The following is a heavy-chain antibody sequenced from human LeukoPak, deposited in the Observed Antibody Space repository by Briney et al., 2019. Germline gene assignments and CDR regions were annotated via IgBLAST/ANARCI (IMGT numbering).Heavy chain of an antibody. CDR3: ARQISDYYYYYIDV. CDR2: IYYSGTT. J-gene: IGHJ6*03. V-gene: IGHV4-39*01. Sequence: PSETLSLICSVSGGSLSSSNYYWGWIRQPPGKGLEWIGTIYYSGTTYYNPSLESRVTISEDMSKNQFSLTLRSVTAADTAVYYCARQISDYYYYYIDVWGKGTTVTVSS. D-gene: IGHD3-10*01. CDR1: GGSLSSSNYY.